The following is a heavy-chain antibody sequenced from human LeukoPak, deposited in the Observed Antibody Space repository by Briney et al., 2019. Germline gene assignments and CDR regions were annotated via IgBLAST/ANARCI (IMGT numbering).Heavy chain of an antibody. CDR1: GGSFSGYY. D-gene: IGHD5-24*01. J-gene: IGHJ3*02. CDR2: INDSGRT. V-gene: IGHV4-34*01. Sequence: SGTLSLTCAVNGGSFSGYYWSWIRQPPGKGLEWIGKINDSGRTNYNPSLKSRVTISVDTSKNQFSLKLSSVTAADTAVYYCARARDGYNPDGFDIWGQGTMVTVSS. CDR3: ARARDGYNPDGFDI.